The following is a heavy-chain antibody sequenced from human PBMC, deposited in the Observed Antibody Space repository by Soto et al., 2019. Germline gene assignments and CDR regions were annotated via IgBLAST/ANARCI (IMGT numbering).Heavy chain of an antibody. J-gene: IGHJ5*02. CDR2: ISGSGAGT. V-gene: IGHV3-23*01. Sequence: EVQLLESGGGLVQPGGSLRLSCGASGFTFSSYAMNWVRQAPGKGLEWVSSISGSGAGTHYADSVKGRFTISRDNAENTLYLQMNSLRAEDTALYYCAKDSNENYYNWFDPWGQGTLVTVSS. CDR1: GFTFSSYA. CDR3: AKDSNENYYNWFDP. D-gene: IGHD1-7*01.